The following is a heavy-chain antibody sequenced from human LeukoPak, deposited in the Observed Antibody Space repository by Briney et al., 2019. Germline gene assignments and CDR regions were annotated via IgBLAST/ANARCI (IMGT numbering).Heavy chain of an antibody. Sequence: GGSLRLSCAASGFTFSNYAMTWVRQAPGKGLEWVSGITSSGGSTYYADSVKGRLTISRDNSKNTLYLQMNSLRAEDTAVYYCVRDDDRPDNGLDYWGQGTLVTVSS. V-gene: IGHV3-23*01. J-gene: IGHJ4*02. D-gene: IGHD3-22*01. CDR2: ITSSGGST. CDR3: VRDDDRPDNGLDY. CDR1: GFTFSNYA.